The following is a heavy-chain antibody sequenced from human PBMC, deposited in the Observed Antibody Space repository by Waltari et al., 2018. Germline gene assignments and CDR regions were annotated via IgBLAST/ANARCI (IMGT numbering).Heavy chain of an antibody. Sequence: QVQLQESGPGLVKPSETLSLTCTVSGHSISSGYYWGWIRQPPGKGLEWIGSIYYSGSNYYNPSLKSRATISADTSKNQFSLKLRSVIAADTAVYYCARSTGAVYWYFDLWGRGTLVTVSS. J-gene: IGHJ2*01. V-gene: IGHV4-38-2*02. CDR2: IYYSGSN. CDR3: ARSTGAVYWYFDL. D-gene: IGHD2-2*01. CDR1: GHSISSGYY.